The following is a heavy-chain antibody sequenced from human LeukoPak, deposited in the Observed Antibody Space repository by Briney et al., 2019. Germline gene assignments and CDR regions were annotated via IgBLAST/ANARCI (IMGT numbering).Heavy chain of an antibody. J-gene: IGHJ6*03. CDR1: GYTFTGYY. D-gene: IGHD3-22*01. CDR3: ARVGDYDSSGYWFPPSHYYYYMDV. CDR2: INPNSGGT. Sequence: ASVKVSCKASGYTFTGYYMHWVRQAPGQGLEWMGWINPNSGGTNYAQKFQGRVTMTTDTSTSTAYMELRSLRSDDTAVYYCARVGDYDSSGYWFPPSHYYYYMDVWGKGTTVTISS. V-gene: IGHV1-2*02.